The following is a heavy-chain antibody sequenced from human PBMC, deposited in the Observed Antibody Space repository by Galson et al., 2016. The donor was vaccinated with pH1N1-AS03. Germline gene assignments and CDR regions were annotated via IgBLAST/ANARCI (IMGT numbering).Heavy chain of an antibody. CDR1: GGSISSGSYY. V-gene: IGHV4-61*02. CDR3: ARAQFSNGRYWYFDL. CDR2: IYTSGST. Sequence: TLSLTCSVSGGSISSGSYYWSWIRQPAGKGLEWIGRIYTSGSTNYNPSLKSRVTISVDTSKNQVSLKLSSVTAADTAVYYCARAQFSNGRYWYFDLWGRGTLAIVSS. D-gene: IGHD3-16*02. J-gene: IGHJ2*01.